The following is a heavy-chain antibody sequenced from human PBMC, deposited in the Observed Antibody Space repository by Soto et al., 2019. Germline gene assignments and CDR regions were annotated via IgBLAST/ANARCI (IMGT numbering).Heavy chain of an antibody. V-gene: IGHV4-30-4*01. CDR2: ISYSGST. Sequence: SETLSLTCTVSGGSIISGGYYWSWIRQPPGKGLEWIGFISYSGSTYYNPSLKSRLTISVDTSKNQFSLKLSSVTAADTAVYYCARVGYSDSSGYSEYFDSWGQGALVTVSS. CDR1: GGSIISGGYY. CDR3: ARVGYSDSSGYSEYFDS. D-gene: IGHD3-22*01. J-gene: IGHJ4*02.